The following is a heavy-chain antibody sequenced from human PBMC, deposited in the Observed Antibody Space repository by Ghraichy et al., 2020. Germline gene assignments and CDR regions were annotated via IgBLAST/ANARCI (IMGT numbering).Heavy chain of an antibody. D-gene: IGHD2-2*01. CDR1: GFTFSSYS. CDR2: ISSSSSYI. V-gene: IGHV3-21*01. CDR3: ARDQPNQNRIVVVPAAMNY. Sequence: GGSLRLSCAASGFTFSSYSMNWVRQAPGKGLEWVSSISSSSSYIYYADSVKGRFTISRDNAKNSRYLQMNSLRAEDTAVYYCARDQPNQNRIVVVPAAMNYWGQGTLVTVSS. J-gene: IGHJ4*02.